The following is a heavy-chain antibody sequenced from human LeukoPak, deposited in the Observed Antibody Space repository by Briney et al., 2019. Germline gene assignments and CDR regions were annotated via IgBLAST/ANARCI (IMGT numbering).Heavy chain of an antibody. CDR1: GFTFSSYA. CDR3: AKAGIVVVITPNGFDY. V-gene: IGHV3-23*01. D-gene: IGHD3-22*01. CDR2: ISSSGGST. J-gene: IGHJ4*02. Sequence: GGSLRLSCAASGFTFSSYAMSWVRQAPGKGLEWVSAISSSGGSTYYADSVKGRFTISRDNSKNTLYLQMNSLRAEDTAVYYCAKAGIVVVITPNGFDYWGQGTLVTVSS.